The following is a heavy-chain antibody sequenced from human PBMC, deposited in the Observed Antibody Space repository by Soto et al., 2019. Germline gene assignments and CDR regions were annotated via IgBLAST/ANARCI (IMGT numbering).Heavy chain of an antibody. CDR2: INPNSGGT. V-gene: IGHV1-2*04. J-gene: IGHJ6*02. CDR3: ARSKWLVTTGGMDV. CDR1: GYTFTGYY. D-gene: IGHD6-19*01. Sequence: QVQLVQSGAEVKKPGASVKVSCKASGYTFTGYYMHWVRQARGQGLEWMGWINPNSGGTNYAQKFQGWVTMTRDTSISTAYMELSRLRSDDTAVYYCARSKWLVTTGGMDVWGQGTTVTVSS.